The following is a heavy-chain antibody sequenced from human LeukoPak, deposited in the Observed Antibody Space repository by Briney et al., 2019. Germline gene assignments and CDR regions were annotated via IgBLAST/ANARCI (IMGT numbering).Heavy chain of an antibody. D-gene: IGHD2-2*02. CDR3: AKLGYCSSTSCYTVDY. V-gene: IGHV3-53*01. J-gene: IGHJ4*02. Sequence: PGGSLRLSCAASGFTVSSNYMSWVRQAPGKGLEWVSVIYSGGSTYYADSVKGRFTISRDNAKNSLYLQMNSLRAEDRAVYYCAKLGYCSSTSCYTVDYWGQGTLVTVSS. CDR1: GFTVSSNY. CDR2: IYSGGST.